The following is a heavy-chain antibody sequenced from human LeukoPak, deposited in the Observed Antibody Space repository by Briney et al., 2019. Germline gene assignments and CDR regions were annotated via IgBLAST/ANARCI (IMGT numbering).Heavy chain of an antibody. D-gene: IGHD3-16*01. CDR1: GFTFSSYS. CDR2: ISSSSSII. V-gene: IGHV3-48*01. Sequence: GGSLRLSCAASGFTFSSYSMNWVRQAPGKGLEGVSYISSSSSIIYYADSVKGRFTISRDNAKNSLYLQMNSLRAEDTAVYYCARDWAGGLFDYWGQGTLVTVSS. CDR3: ARDWAGGLFDY. J-gene: IGHJ4*02.